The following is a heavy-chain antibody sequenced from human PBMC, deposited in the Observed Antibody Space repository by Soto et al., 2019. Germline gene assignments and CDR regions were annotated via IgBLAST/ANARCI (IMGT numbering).Heavy chain of an antibody. CDR2: INAGNGNT. CDR1: GYTFTSYA. D-gene: IGHD5-12*01. J-gene: IGHJ6*03. V-gene: IGHV1-3*01. Sequence: ASVKVSCKASGYTFTSYAMHWVRQAPGQRLEWMGWINAGNGNTKYSQKFQGRVTITRDTSASTAYMELSSLRPEDTAVYYCARDIVATTHYYYYYMVAWAKGTTVTV. CDR3: ARDIVATTHYYYYYMVA.